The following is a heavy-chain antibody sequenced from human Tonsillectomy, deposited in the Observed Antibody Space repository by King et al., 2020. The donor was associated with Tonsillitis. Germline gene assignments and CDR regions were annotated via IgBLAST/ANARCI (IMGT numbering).Heavy chain of an antibody. CDR2: VSGGGDT. J-gene: IGHJ4*02. V-gene: IGHV3-23*04. CDR1: GFTFTNYA. Sequence: VQLVESGGGLVQPGGSLRLSCAASGFTFTNYAMSWVRQAPGKGLEWVSSVSGGGDTFYADSVKGRFSISRDNSKNTLFLQMNSLRAEDTAVYYCAKGFEAYQLFSIFDSWGQGTLITVSS. D-gene: IGHD2-2*01. CDR3: AKGFEAYQLFSIFDS.